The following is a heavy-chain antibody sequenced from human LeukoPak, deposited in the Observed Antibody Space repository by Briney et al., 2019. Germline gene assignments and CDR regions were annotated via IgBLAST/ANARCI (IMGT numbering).Heavy chain of an antibody. Sequence: SETLSLTCTVSGASISSYYCSWIRQPPGKGLEWIGYIYYSGITNYNPSLKGRVTIPVDTSKNQFSLKLSSVTAADTAVYYCARDLAYCGGDCYNWFDPWGQGTLVTVSS. J-gene: IGHJ5*02. V-gene: IGHV4-59*01. D-gene: IGHD2-21*02. CDR2: IYYSGIT. CDR3: ARDLAYCGGDCYNWFDP. CDR1: GASISSYY.